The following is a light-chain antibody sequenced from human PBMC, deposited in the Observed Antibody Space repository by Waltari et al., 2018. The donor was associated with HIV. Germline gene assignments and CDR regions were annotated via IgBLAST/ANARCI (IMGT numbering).Light chain of an antibody. V-gene: IGLV3-10*01. CDR1: ALPKKY. J-gene: IGLJ2*01. Sequence: SYELTQPPSVSVSPGQTARITCSGEALPKKYSYWYQQKSGQAPVLLIYEDNKRPSGIPERFSGSSSGTIATLTFSGAQVEDEADYYCYSTDTNGHPLFGGGTKLTVL. CDR3: YSTDTNGHPL. CDR2: EDN.